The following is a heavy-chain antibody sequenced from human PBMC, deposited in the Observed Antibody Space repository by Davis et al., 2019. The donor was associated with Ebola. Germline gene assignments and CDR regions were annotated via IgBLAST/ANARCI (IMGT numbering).Heavy chain of an antibody. Sequence: PGGSLRLSCAASGFTFSGSAMHWVRQASGKGLEWVGRIRSKANSYATAYAASVKGRFTISRDNSKNTLYLQMNSLRAEDTAVYYCARDRGPRGWFDPWGQGTLVTVSS. CDR1: GFTFSGSA. CDR2: IRSKANSYAT. J-gene: IGHJ5*02. D-gene: IGHD3-10*01. V-gene: IGHV3-73*01. CDR3: ARDRGPRGWFDP.